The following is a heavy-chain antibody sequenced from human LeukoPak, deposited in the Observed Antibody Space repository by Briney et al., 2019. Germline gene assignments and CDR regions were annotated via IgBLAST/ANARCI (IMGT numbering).Heavy chain of an antibody. Sequence: GGSLRLSCAASGFTFGSYMMTWVRRAPGRGLEWVSTISSNGGSTYYADSVKGRFTISRDISKNTVYIQMSSLRVDDTAIYYCARAYAGNSGCYEYWGQGTLVTVSS. CDR3: ARAYAGNSGCYEY. CDR1: GFTFGSYM. V-gene: IGHV3-23*01. J-gene: IGHJ4*02. D-gene: IGHD4-23*01. CDR2: ISSNGGST.